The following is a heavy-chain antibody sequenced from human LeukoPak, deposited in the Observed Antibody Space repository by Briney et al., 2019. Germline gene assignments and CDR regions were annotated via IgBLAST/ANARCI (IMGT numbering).Heavy chain of an antibody. D-gene: IGHD3-10*01. CDR3: AKDGSVLLWFGESDAFDI. J-gene: IGHJ3*02. CDR1: GFTFSSYA. V-gene: IGHV3-23*01. Sequence: GGSLRLPCAASGFTFSSYAMSWVRQAPGKGLEWVSAISGSGGSTYYADSVKGRFTISRDNSKNTLYLQMNSLRAEDTAVYYCAKDGSVLLWFGESDAFDIWGQGTMVTVSS. CDR2: ISGSGGST.